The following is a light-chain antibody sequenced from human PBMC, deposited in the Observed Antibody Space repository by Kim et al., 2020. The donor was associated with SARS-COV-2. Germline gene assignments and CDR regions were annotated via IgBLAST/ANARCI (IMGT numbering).Light chain of an antibody. CDR2: GAS. CDR3: QQYGSSPLQGT. J-gene: IGKJ1*01. V-gene: IGKV3-20*01. CDR1: QSFSSSY. Sequence: GERATLSCRASQSFSSSYLTWYQQKPGQPPRLLIYGASTRATGIPDRFSGSGSGTDFTLTISRLEPEDFAVYYCQQYGSSPLQGTFGQGTKVDIK.